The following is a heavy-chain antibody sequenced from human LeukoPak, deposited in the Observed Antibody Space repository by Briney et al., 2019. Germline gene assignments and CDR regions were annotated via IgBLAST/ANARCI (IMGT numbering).Heavy chain of an antibody. V-gene: IGHV3-48*03. CDR3: ARAFYYDSSGYGMDV. D-gene: IGHD3-22*01. CDR1: GFTFSSYE. CDR2: ISSSGSTI. J-gene: IGHJ6*02. Sequence: GGSLGLSCAASGFTFSSYEMNWVRQAPGKGLEWVSYISSSGSTIYYAGSVKGRFTISRDNAKNSLYLQMNSLRAEDTAVYYCARAFYYDSSGYGMDVWGQGTTVTVSS.